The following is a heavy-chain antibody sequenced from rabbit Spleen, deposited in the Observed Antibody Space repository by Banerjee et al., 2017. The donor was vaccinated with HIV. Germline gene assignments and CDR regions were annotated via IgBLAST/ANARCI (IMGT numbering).Heavy chain of an antibody. CDR2: IYTGYGGNT. Sequence: QLEESGGGLIKPEGSLTLTCTASGFSFSSDDWICWVRQAPGKGLEWIGAIYTGYGGNTIYAIWAKGRFTISKTSSTMVTLQMTSLTAADTATYFCARRPTGDGYYDLWGPGTLVTVS. CDR1: GFSFSSDDW. D-gene: IGHD1-1*01. V-gene: IGHV1S45*01. CDR3: ARRPTGDGYYDL. J-gene: IGHJ6*01.